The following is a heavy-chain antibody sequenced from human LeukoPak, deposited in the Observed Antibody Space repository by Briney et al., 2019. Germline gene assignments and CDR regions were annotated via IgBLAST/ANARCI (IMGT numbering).Heavy chain of an antibody. Sequence: SETLSLTCAVSGGSISSGGYSWRWIRQPPGRGLEWIVYIYHSGSTYYNPSLKSRVTISVDRSKNQFSLKLSSVTAADTAVYYCARDGSGYSYGSSWFDPWGQGTLVTVSS. CDR1: GGSISSGGYS. CDR2: IYHSGST. D-gene: IGHD5-18*01. CDR3: ARDGSGYSYGSSWFDP. J-gene: IGHJ5*02. V-gene: IGHV4-30-2*01.